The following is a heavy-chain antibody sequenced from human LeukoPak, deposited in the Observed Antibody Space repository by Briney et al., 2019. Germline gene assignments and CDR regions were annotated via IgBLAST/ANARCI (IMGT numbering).Heavy chain of an antibody. V-gene: IGHV3-23*01. J-gene: IGHJ4*02. Sequence: GGSLRLSCAASGFTFNNFAMGWLRQAPGRGLEWVATISGSGDNTYYADSVKGRFTISRDNSRNTLFLQMNSLRTDDTAVFYCAKERYSSGWYFFDFWGQGTLVTVSS. CDR1: GFTFNNFA. D-gene: IGHD6-19*01. CDR2: ISGSGDNT. CDR3: AKERYSSGWYFFDF.